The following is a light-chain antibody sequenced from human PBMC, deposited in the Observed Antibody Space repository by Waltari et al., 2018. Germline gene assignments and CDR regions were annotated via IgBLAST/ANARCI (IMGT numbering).Light chain of an antibody. V-gene: IGLV2-14*03. CDR1: RSDVGGHYY. CDR3: SSYTSRGAPSCV. Sequence: QSALTQPASVSGSPGQSLTISCTGTRSDVGGHYYVSWYQQYPGNAPKLMIYDVSKRPSGVSTLFSGSNTGNTASLTISGLQVDDEADYYCSSYTSRGAPSCVFGSVTKVTVV. CDR2: DVS. J-gene: IGLJ1*01.